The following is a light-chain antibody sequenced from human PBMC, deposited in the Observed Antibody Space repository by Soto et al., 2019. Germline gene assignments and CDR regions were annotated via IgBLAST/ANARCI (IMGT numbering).Light chain of an antibody. V-gene: IGKV3-20*01. CDR2: GAS. J-gene: IGKJ1*01. CDR3: QQYGSSPRK. Sequence: IILTHSPDTLSLSPWERATLSCRSSQTVSINYLAWCQQRPGQAPRLLIYGASTRAAGIPDRFSGSGSGTDFTLTISRLEPEDFVVYYCQQYGSSPRKFGQGTKVDNK. CDR1: QTVSINY.